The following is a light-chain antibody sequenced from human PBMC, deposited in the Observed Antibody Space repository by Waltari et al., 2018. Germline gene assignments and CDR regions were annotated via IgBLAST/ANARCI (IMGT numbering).Light chain of an antibody. CDR1: SSNIGRNY. V-gene: IGLV1-47*01. CDR3: AAWDDSLSGLV. Sequence: QSVLTQPPSASGTPGQKVTISCNGSSSNIGRNYVYWSQQLPGTAPKLLIFKNNQRPSGVPDRFSDSKSGTSASLAINGLRSEDEADYYCAAWDDSLSGLVLGGGTKVTVL. J-gene: IGLJ3*02. CDR2: KNN.